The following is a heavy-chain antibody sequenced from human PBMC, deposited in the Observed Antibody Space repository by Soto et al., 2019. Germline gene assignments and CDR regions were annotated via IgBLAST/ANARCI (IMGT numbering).Heavy chain of an antibody. J-gene: IGHJ6*02. CDR2: IRSKAYGGTT. CDR3: TRDPCSGGRCYSYYGMDV. Sequence: PGGSLRLSCTASGFTFGDYAMSWFRQAPGKGLEWVGFIRSKAYGGTTEYAASVKGRFTISRDDSKSIAYLQMNSLKTEDTAVYYCTRDPCSGGRCYSYYGMDVWGQGTTVTVSS. V-gene: IGHV3-49*03. CDR1: GFTFGDYA. D-gene: IGHD2-15*01.